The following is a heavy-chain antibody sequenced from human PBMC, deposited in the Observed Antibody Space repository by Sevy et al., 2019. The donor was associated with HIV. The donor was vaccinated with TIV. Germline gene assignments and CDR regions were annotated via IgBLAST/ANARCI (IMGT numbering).Heavy chain of an antibody. CDR2: IKQDGSEK. CDR1: GFTFSNNW. Sequence: GGSLRLSCVASGFTFSNNWMTWVRQAPGKGLQWVDNIKQDGSEKYFVDSVKGRFTISRDNAKNSLYLQMSSLRVEDTAVYYCARGIFGSGSRLGLGYWGQRTLVTVSS. V-gene: IGHV3-7*01. J-gene: IGHJ4*02. D-gene: IGHD3-10*01. CDR3: ARGIFGSGSRLGLGY.